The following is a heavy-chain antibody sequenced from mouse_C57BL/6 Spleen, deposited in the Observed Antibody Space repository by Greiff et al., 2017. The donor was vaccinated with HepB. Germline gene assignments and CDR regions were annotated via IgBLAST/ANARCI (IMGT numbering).Heavy chain of an antibody. CDR1: GYTFTSYW. D-gene: IGHD2-2*01. CDR3: ARGDGYGRYFDV. J-gene: IGHJ1*03. V-gene: IGHV1-52*01. CDR2: IDPSDSET. Sequence: VQLQQPGAELVRPGSSVKLSCKASGYTFTSYWMHWVKQRPIQGLEWIGNIDPSDSETHYNQKFKDKATLTVDKSSSTAYMQLCSLTSEDSAVYYCARGDGYGRYFDVWGTGTTGTVSS.